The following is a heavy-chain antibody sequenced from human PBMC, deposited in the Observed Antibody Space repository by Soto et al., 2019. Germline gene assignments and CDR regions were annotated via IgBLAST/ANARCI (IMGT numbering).Heavy chain of an antibody. CDR1: GFSLSTSGMC. V-gene: IGHV2-70*11. Sequence: SGPTLVNPTQTLTLTCTFSGFSLSTSGMCVSWIRQPPGKALEWLARIDWDDDKYYSTSLKTRLTISKDTSKNQVVLTMTNMDPVDTATHYCARISHYGDYASLDYWGHGTLVTHSS. D-gene: IGHD4-17*01. CDR2: IDWDDDK. J-gene: IGHJ4*01. CDR3: ARISHYGDYASLDY.